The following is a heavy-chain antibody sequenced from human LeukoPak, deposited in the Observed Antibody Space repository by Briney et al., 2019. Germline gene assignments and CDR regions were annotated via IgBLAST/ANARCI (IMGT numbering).Heavy chain of an antibody. D-gene: IGHD1-26*01. Sequence: GGSLRFSCAASGFTFDDYAMHWVRQAPGKGLEWVSGISWNSGSIGYADSVKGRFTISRDNAKNSLYLQMNSLRAEDTALYYCAKDQNLYSGSYYHWYFDLWGRGTLVTVSS. CDR1: GFTFDDYA. CDR3: AKDQNLYSGSYYHWYFDL. CDR2: ISWNSGSI. J-gene: IGHJ2*01. V-gene: IGHV3-9*01.